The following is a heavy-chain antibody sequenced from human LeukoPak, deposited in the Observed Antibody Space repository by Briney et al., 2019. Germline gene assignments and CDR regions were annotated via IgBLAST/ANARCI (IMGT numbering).Heavy chain of an antibody. CDR3: ARVGTQPSTDY. Sequence: SVKVSCKASGGTFSSYAISWVRQAPGQGLEWMGRIIPILGIANYAQKFQGRVAITADKSTSTAYMELSSLRSEDTAVYYCARVGTQPSTDYWGQGTLVTVSS. J-gene: IGHJ4*02. CDR2: IIPILGIA. D-gene: IGHD1-1*01. CDR1: GGTFSSYA. V-gene: IGHV1-69*04.